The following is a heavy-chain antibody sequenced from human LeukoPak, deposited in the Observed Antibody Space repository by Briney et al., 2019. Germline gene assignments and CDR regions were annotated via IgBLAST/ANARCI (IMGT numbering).Heavy chain of an antibody. CDR2: ISYDGSNK. CDR1: GLTFSSYA. Sequence: PGRSLRLSCGASGLTFSSYAMHWVRQAPGKGLEWVAVISYDGSNKYYADSVKGRFTISRDNSKNTLYLQMNSLRAEDTAVYYCARKYSSSAFDYWGQGTLVTVSS. CDR3: ARKYSSSAFDY. J-gene: IGHJ4*02. V-gene: IGHV3-30*04. D-gene: IGHD6-6*01.